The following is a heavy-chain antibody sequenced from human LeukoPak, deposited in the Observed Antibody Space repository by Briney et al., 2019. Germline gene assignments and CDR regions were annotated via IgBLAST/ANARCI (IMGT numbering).Heavy chain of an antibody. Sequence: SETLSLTCTVSGGSISSYYWSWIGQPPGKGLEWIGYIYYSGSTNYNPSLKSRVTISVDTSKNQFSLKLSSVTAADTAVYYCARFSGSYSRYFDYWGQGTLVTVSS. CDR1: GGSISSYY. CDR2: IYYSGST. J-gene: IGHJ4*02. V-gene: IGHV4-59*01. D-gene: IGHD1-26*01. CDR3: ARFSGSYSRYFDY.